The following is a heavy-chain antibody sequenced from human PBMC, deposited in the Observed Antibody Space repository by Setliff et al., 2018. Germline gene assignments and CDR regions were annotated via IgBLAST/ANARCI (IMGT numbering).Heavy chain of an antibody. V-gene: IGHV4-59*01. Sequence: SETLSLTCAVSGGSLSTYYWSWIRQSPGRGLEYIGYVYYNGAADYSPSLKSRVTLSVDTSKNQFSLKLTSVTAADTAVYYCARGGTFRYFDYWGQGTPVTVSS. CDR3: ARGGTFRYFDY. D-gene: IGHD5-12*01. CDR2: VYYNGAA. CDR1: GGSLSTYY. J-gene: IGHJ4*02.